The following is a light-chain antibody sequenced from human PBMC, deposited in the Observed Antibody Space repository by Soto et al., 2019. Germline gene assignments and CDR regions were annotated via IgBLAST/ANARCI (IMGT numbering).Light chain of an antibody. CDR3: LSYNSGPRT. CDR2: AAS. Sequence: DIPMTQSPSSLSASVGDRVTITCRASQGISNHLAWYQKKPGKVPKLLIYAASTLQSGVPSRFSGSGSGTDFTLTISSLQPDDASTYYCLSYNSGPRTCGQGTTVEIK. V-gene: IGKV1-27*01. J-gene: IGKJ1*01. CDR1: QGISNH.